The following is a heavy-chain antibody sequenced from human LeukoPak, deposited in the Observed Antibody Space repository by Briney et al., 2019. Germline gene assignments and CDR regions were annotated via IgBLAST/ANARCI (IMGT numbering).Heavy chain of an antibody. CDR1: GFTVSVNY. J-gene: IGHJ6*02. Sequence: GGSLRFSCAASGFTVSVNYMGWVRQAPGKGLEWVSVLYTGNRTYYGDSVKGRFTISRDNSKNTLFLDMNSLRAEDTAAYYCVRDFSGDFAIRVVWGQGTTVTVSS. CDR2: LYTGNRT. CDR3: VRDFSGDFAIRVV. V-gene: IGHV3-66*01. D-gene: IGHD4-17*01.